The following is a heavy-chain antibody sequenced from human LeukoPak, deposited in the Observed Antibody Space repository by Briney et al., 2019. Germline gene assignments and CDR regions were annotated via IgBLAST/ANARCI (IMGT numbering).Heavy chain of an antibody. CDR1: GFTFSDYE. CDR3: ARWAADRYSYYGMDV. V-gene: IGHV3-48*03. Sequence: PGGSLRLSCTASGFTFSDYEMNWVRQAPGKGLEWVSYLSSGGRSIYYADSVKGRFTISRDNAKNSLFLQVNSLRAEDTAVYYCARWAADRYSYYGMDVWGQGTTVTVSS. J-gene: IGHJ6*02. CDR2: LSSGGRSI. D-gene: IGHD6-13*01.